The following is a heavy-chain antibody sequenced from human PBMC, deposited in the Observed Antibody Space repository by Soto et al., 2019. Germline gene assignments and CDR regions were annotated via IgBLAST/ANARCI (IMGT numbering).Heavy chain of an antibody. V-gene: IGHV3-30*18. CDR1: GFTFSSYG. Sequence: GGSLRLSCAASGFTFSSYGMHWVRQAPGKGLEWVAVISYDGSNKYYADSVKGRFTISRDNSKNTLYLQVNSLRAEDTAVYYCAKGFYDSSGYYVDYYGMDVWGQGTTVTVSS. D-gene: IGHD3-22*01. CDR3: AKGFYDSSGYYVDYYGMDV. J-gene: IGHJ6*02. CDR2: ISYDGSNK.